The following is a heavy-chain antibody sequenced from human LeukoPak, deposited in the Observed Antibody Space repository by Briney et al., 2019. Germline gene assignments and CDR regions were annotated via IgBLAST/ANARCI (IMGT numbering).Heavy chain of an antibody. CDR3: ARLTGTTGYYYMDV. CDR1: GFTFRSYA. J-gene: IGHJ6*03. V-gene: IGHV3-23*01. Sequence: GGSLRLSCAASGFTFRSYAMNWVRQAPGKGLEWVSVISGSGSSTYYADSVKGRFTISRDNAKNSLYLQMNSLRAEDTAVYYCARLTGTTGYYYMDVWGKGTTVTVSS. D-gene: IGHD1-20*01. CDR2: ISGSGSST.